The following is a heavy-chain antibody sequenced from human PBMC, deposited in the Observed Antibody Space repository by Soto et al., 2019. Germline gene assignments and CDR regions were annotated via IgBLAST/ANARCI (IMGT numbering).Heavy chain of an antibody. D-gene: IGHD2-8*02. CDR3: AGGVRCYDCDY. CDR2: ISGSGGST. J-gene: IGHJ4*02. Sequence: GGSLRLSFAASGFTFSSYAMSWVGQAPGKGLEWVSAISGSGGSTYYADSVKGWFTISRDNSKNTLYLQMNSLRAEDTAVYYCAGGVRCYDCDYWGQGTLVTVSS. V-gene: IGHV3-23*01. CDR1: GFTFSSYA.